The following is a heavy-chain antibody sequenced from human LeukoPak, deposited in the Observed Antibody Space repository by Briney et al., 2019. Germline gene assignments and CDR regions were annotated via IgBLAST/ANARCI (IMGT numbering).Heavy chain of an antibody. V-gene: IGHV5-51*01. CDR3: ARHSDVIGAI. CDR2: IYPRDSDT. Sequence: GESPKISCEASGYTFTHQWIDWVRQMAGRGLEWVGIIYPRDSDTRYSPSFQGHVTISADTSINTAYLEWSSLEASDTAMYYCARHSDVIGAIWGQGTLVTVSS. CDR1: GYTFTHQW. J-gene: IGHJ4*02. D-gene: IGHD3-10*01.